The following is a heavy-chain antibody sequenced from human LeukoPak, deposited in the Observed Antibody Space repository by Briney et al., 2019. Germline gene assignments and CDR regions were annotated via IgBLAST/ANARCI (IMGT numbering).Heavy chain of an antibody. D-gene: IGHD3-10*01. CDR1: GYTFTGYY. CDR2: INPNSGGT. Sequence: GASVKVSCKASGYTFTGYYMNWVRQAPGQRLEWMGWINPNSGGTNYAQKFQGRVTMTRDTSISTAYMELSRLRSDDTAVYYCAREDRITMLRGVIKGDNWFYPWGQGTLVTVSS. V-gene: IGHV1-2*02. CDR3: AREDRITMLRGVIKGDNWFYP. J-gene: IGHJ5*02.